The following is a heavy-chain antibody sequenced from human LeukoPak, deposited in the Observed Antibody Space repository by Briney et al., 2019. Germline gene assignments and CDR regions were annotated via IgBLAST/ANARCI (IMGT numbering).Heavy chain of an antibody. CDR3: ARQRLLWFGEFPHYGMGV. Sequence: GASVKVSCKASGYTFTSYDINWVRQAPGQGLEWMGWMNPNSGNTGYAQKFQGRVTMTRNTSISTAYMELSSLRSEDTAVYYCARQRLLWFGEFPHYGMGVWGQGTTVTVSS. D-gene: IGHD3-10*01. V-gene: IGHV1-8*01. J-gene: IGHJ6*02. CDR1: GYTFTSYD. CDR2: MNPNSGNT.